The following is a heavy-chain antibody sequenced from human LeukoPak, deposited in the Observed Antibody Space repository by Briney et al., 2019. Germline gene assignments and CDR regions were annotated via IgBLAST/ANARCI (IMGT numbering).Heavy chain of an antibody. D-gene: IGHD3-16*02. CDR1: GGSISSGDYY. V-gene: IGHV4-30-4*01. CDR2: IYYSGST. Sequence: SETLSLTCTVSGGSISSGDYYWSWIRQPPGKGLEWIGYIYYSGSTYYNPSLKSRVTISVDTSKNQFSLKLSSVTAADTAVYYCARGRRESYYFDYWGQGTLVTVSS. J-gene: IGHJ4*02. CDR3: ARGRRESYYFDY.